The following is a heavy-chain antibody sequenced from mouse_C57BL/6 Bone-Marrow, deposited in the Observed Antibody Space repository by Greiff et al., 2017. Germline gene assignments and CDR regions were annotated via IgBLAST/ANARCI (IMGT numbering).Heavy chain of an antibody. V-gene: IGHV1-69*01. J-gene: IGHJ4*01. Sequence: QVQLQQPGAELVMPGASVKLSCKASGYTFTSYWMHWVKQRPGQGLEWIGEIDPSDSYTNYNQKFKGKSTLTVDKSSSTAYMQLSSLTSEDSAVYDCATVLLRFYAMDYWGQGTSVTVSS. CDR1: GYTFTSYW. CDR3: ATVLLRFYAMDY. CDR2: IDPSDSYT. D-gene: IGHD1-1*01.